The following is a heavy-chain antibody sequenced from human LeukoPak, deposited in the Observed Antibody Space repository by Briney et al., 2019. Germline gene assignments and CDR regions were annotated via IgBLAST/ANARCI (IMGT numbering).Heavy chain of an antibody. J-gene: IGHJ3*02. CDR1: EYTFTSYY. CDR3: ARDLSWEYSYAFRGFDI. CDR2: INPSGGST. V-gene: IGHV1-46*01. D-gene: IGHD5-18*01. Sequence: ASVKVSCKASEYTFTSYYINWVRQAPGQGLEWMGIINPSGGSTTYAQKFQGRVTMTRDMSTSTVYMELNNLRSEDTAVYYCARDLSWEYSYAFRGFDIWGQGTMVTVSS.